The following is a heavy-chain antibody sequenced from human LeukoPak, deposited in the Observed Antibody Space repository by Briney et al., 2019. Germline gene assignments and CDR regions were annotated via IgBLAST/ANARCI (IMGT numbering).Heavy chain of an antibody. CDR1: GFTFSGSS. Sequence: AGGSLRLSCAASGFTFSGSSIHGVRQASGKGLEWIGRIRSRANSYATAYAASVAGRFTISRDDSQNTAYLQMNSLKTEDAAVYYCSRYVDTPLDCWGQGALVTVSS. CDR2: IRSRANSYAT. J-gene: IGHJ4*02. V-gene: IGHV3-73*01. D-gene: IGHD5-18*01. CDR3: SRYVDTPLDC.